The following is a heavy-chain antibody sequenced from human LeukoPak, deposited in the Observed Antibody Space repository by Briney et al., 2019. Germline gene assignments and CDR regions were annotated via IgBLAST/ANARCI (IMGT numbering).Heavy chain of an antibody. CDR1: GFSFSSYT. CDR2: VDTTSNYI. D-gene: IGHD2-2*01. Sequence: GGSLRLSCAASGFSFSSYTMNWVRQAPGKGLEWVSSVDTTSNYIYYADSVKGRFTISRDNAKNSLYLQMNSLRAEDTAVYYCARKYCSTTSCLFDNWGQGTLVTVSS. V-gene: IGHV3-21*01. CDR3: ARKYCSTTSCLFDN. J-gene: IGHJ4*02.